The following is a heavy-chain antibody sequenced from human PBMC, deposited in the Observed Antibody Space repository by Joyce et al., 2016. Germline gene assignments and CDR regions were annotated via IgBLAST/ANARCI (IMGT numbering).Heavy chain of an antibody. CDR1: GYTFKDYG. Sequence: QVQLVQSGAEVKKPGASVRLSCKASGYTFKDYGITWVRRAPGQRLEWMGWSKAGKGNTKYSQKIKGRVNITRDTSTSTAYRDLRSLRAEDTAVVYCATAQSPLISCSSSSCYAVVDVKSPFDIWGQGTMVTVSS. D-gene: IGHD2-2*01. CDR3: ATAQSPLISCSSSSCYAVVDVKSPFDI. V-gene: IGHV1-3*01. CDR2: SKAGKGNT. J-gene: IGHJ3*02.